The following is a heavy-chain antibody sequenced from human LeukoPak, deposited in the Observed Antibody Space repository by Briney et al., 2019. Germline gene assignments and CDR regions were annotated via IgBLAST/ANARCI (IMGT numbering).Heavy chain of an antibody. D-gene: IGHD3-16*01. V-gene: IGHV1-3*01. CDR1: GYTFTSYI. CDR3: ALVYDYVWGDSLLDY. J-gene: IGHJ4*02. CDR2: ISAGNGDT. Sequence: VASVKVSCNGSGYTFTSYIMHWVRQAPGQGPEWMGWISAGNGDTKYSQKFQGRITIRRDISASTAYMELSSLRSEDTAVYYCALVYDYVWGDSLLDYWGQGTLVTVSS.